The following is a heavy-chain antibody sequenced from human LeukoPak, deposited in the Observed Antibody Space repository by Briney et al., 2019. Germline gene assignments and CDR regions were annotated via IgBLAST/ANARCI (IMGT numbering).Heavy chain of an antibody. J-gene: IGHJ4*02. D-gene: IGHD6-19*01. V-gene: IGHV3-11*01. CDR3: TRDLAVAGY. Sequence: GGSLRLSCAASGFTFSDYYMAWVRQAPGKGLEWVSYITDSGSSRYYADSVKGRFTISRDNAKNSLYLQMNSLRADDTAVYYCTRDLAVAGYWGQGTLVTVSS. CDR1: GFTFSDYY. CDR2: ITDSGSSR.